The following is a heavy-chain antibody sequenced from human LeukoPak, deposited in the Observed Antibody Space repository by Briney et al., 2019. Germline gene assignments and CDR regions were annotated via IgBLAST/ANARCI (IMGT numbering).Heavy chain of an antibody. V-gene: IGHV1-2*02. J-gene: IGHJ4*02. CDR3: ARVPGSYYVDFDY. CDR1: GYTFTGYY. D-gene: IGHD3-10*01. Sequence: ASVKVSCKASGYTFTGYYMHWVRQAPGQGLEWMGWINPNSGGTNYAQKFQGRVTMTRDTSISTAYMELSRLRSDDTAVYYCARVPGSYYVDFDYWGQGTLVTVSS. CDR2: INPNSGGT.